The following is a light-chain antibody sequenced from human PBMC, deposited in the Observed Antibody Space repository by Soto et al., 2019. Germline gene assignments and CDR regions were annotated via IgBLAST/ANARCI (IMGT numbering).Light chain of an antibody. J-gene: IGKJ1*01. CDR3: QPYKSYSEA. V-gene: IGKV1-13*02. Sequence: AIQRTQSPSSLSVSVGDRGTLTCRESQDIRSDLGWFQQKPGKAPKLLIYDASRLESGVPSRFSGSGAGTEFTLTISSLQPDDFATYSCQPYKSYSEAFGQGTKVDI. CDR2: DAS. CDR1: QDIRSD.